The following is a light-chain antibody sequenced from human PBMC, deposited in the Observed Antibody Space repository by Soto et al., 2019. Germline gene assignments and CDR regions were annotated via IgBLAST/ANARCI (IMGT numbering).Light chain of an antibody. V-gene: IGLV2-8*01. CDR1: SSDVGGYNY. Sequence: QSALTQPPSASGSPGQSVTISCTGTSSDVGGYNYVSWYQQHPDKAPKLMISEVTKRPSGVPDRFSGSKSGNTASLTVSGLQAEYEADYYCASYAVSNNFVVFGGGTKLTVL. CDR3: ASYAVSNNFVV. CDR2: EVT. J-gene: IGLJ2*01.